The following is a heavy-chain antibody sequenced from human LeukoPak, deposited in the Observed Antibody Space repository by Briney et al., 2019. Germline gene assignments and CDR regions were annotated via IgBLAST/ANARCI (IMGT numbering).Heavy chain of an antibody. D-gene: IGHD1-1*01. V-gene: IGHV6-1*01. CDR1: GDSVSINSAA. J-gene: IGHJ4*02. Sequence: SQTLSLTFAISGDSVSINSAAWNWIRQSPSRGLEWLGSTYFRSKWYMGYAVSVKGRITISPDASKNQFSLQLRSVTPEDTAVYYCARGPGTLHYWGQGTLVTVSS. CDR3: ARGPGTLHY. CDR2: TYFRSKWYM.